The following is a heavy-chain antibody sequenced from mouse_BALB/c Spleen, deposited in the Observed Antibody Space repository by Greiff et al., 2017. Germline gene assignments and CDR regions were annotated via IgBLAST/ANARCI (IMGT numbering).Heavy chain of an antibody. D-gene: IGHD3-1*01. J-gene: IGHJ2*01. V-gene: IGHV1-80*01. CDR1: GYAFSSYW. CDR3: ARRGLTFDY. CDR2: IYPGDGDT. Sequence: VQGVESGAELVRPGSSVKISCKASGYAFSSYWMNWVKQRPGQGLEWIGQIYPGDGDTNYNGKFKGKATLTADKSSSTAYMQLSSLTSEDSAVYFCARRGLTFDYWGQGTTLTVSS.